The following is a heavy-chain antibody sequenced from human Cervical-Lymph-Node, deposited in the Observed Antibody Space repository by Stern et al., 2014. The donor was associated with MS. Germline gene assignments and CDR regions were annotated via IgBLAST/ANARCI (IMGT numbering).Heavy chain of an antibody. D-gene: IGHD4-23*01. CDR1: GFTFSSSG. J-gene: IGHJ1*01. Sequence: VQLVESGGGVVQPGRSLRLSCAASGFTFSSSGMHWVRQAPGKGLEWLASILYDGSNRYYADSVKGRFTISRDNSKNTLYLQMNSLRADDTAVYYCAREGGNTAEYFQHWGQGTLVTVSS. CDR2: ILYDGSNR. V-gene: IGHV3-33*01. CDR3: AREGGNTAEYFQH.